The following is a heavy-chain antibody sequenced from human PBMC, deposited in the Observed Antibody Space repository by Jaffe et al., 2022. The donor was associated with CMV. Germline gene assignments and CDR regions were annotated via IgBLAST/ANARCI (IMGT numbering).Heavy chain of an antibody. CDR1: GYTFTGYY. V-gene: IGHV1-2*02. J-gene: IGHJ6*02. Sequence: QVQLVQSGAEVKKPGASVKVSCKASGYTFTGYYMHWVRQAPGQGLEWMGWINPNSGGTNYAQKFQGRVTMTRDTSISTAYMELSRLRSDDTAVYYCARDIGYCTNGVCYPHDVWGQGTTVTVSS. D-gene: IGHD2-8*01. CDR3: ARDIGYCTNGVCYPHDV. CDR2: INPNSGGT.